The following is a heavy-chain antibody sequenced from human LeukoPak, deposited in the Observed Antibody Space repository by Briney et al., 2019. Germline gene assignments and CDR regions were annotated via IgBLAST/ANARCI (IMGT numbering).Heavy chain of an antibody. CDR1: GGSFSGYY. V-gene: IGHV4-34*01. CDR3: ATPSRTEDGDYGVC. Sequence: SETLSLTCAVYGGSFSGYYWSWIRQPPGKGLEWIGEINHSGSTNYNPSLKSRVTISVDTSKNQFSLKLSSVTAADTAVYYCATPSRTEDGDYGVCWGQGTLVTVSS. D-gene: IGHD4-17*01. J-gene: IGHJ4*02. CDR2: INHSGST.